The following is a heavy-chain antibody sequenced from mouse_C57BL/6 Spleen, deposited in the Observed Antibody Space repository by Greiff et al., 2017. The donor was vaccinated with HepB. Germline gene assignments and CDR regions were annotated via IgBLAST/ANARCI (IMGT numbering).Heavy chain of an antibody. D-gene: IGHD2-3*01. Sequence: VQLQQSGAELARPGASVKMSCKASGYTFTSYTMHWVNQRPGQGLEWIGYINPSSGYTKYNQKFKDKATLTADKSSSTAYMQLSSLTSEDSAVYYCASADGYYAMDYWGQGTSVTVSS. CDR2: INPSSGYT. CDR3: ASADGYYAMDY. V-gene: IGHV1-4*01. J-gene: IGHJ4*01. CDR1: GYTFTSYT.